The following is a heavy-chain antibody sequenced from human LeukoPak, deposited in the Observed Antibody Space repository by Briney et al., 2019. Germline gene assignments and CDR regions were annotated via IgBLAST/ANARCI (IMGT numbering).Heavy chain of an antibody. J-gene: IGHJ5*02. Sequence: ASVKVSCKASGYTFTSYYMHWVRQAPGQGLEWMGIINPSGGSTSYAQKFQGRVTMTRDMSTSTDCMELSSLRSEDTAVYYCARDNSVEDTAWWFDPWGQGTLVTVSS. CDR3: ARDNSVEDTAWWFDP. CDR2: INPSGGST. V-gene: IGHV1-46*01. D-gene: IGHD4-23*01. CDR1: GYTFTSYY.